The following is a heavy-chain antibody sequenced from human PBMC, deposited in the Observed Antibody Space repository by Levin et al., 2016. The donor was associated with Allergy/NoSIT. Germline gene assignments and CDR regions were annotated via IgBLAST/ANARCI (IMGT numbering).Heavy chain of an antibody. V-gene: IGHV3-33*01. CDR2: IWYDGSNK. J-gene: IGHJ6*02. D-gene: IGHD4-23*01. Sequence: WIRQPPGKGLEWVAVIWYDGSNKYYADSVKGRFTISRDNSKNTLYLQMNSLRAEDTAVYYCARDRVTRSFGMDVWGQGTTVTVSS. CDR3: ARDRVTRSFGMDV.